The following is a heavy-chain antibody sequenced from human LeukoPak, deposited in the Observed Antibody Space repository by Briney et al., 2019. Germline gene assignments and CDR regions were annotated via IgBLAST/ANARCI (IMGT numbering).Heavy chain of an antibody. D-gene: IGHD5-12*01. CDR2: NIPIFGTA. CDR3: ARARGGYGDFQH. V-gene: IGHV1-69*05. CDR1: GGTFSSYA. Sequence: SVKVSCKASGGTFSSYAMSWVRQAPGQGLEWMGGNIPIFGTANYAQKFQGRVTITTDESTSTAYMELSSLRSEDTAVYYCARARGGYGDFQHWGQGTLVTVSS. J-gene: IGHJ1*01.